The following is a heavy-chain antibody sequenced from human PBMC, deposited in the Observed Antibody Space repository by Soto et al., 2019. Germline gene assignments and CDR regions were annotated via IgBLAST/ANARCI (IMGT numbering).Heavy chain of an antibody. CDR2: MNPNSGNT. CDR1: GYTFTSYD. D-gene: IGHD3-22*01. CDR3: AGAHYYDSSGYYPTFDY. Sequence: QVQLVQSGAEVKKPGASVKVSCKASGYTFTSYDINWVRQATGQGLEWMGWMNPNSGNTGYAQKFQGRVTMTRNTSISTAYMELSSLRSEDTAVYYCAGAHYYDSSGYYPTFDYWGQGTLVTVSS. V-gene: IGHV1-8*01. J-gene: IGHJ4*02.